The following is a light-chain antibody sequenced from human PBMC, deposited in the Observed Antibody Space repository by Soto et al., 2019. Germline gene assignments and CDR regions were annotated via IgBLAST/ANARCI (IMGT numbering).Light chain of an antibody. CDR2: DAS. V-gene: IGKV1-5*01. Sequence: DIQMTQSPSTLSASVGDRVTITCRASQSISSWLAWYQQKPGKAPKLLIYDASSLESGVPSRFSGSGSWTEFNLTIRSLQPNDFAPYYYQQDNSYPLSFGGGTMVEIK. J-gene: IGKJ4*01. CDR1: QSISSW. CDR3: QQDNSYPLS.